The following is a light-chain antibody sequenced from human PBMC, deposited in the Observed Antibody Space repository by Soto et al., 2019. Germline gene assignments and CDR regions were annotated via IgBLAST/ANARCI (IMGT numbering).Light chain of an antibody. Sequence: DIQLTQSPSFLSASAGDRVSLTCRASQGIHSHLAWYQQKPGQAPKLLIDCASTRHSGIPARFSGSGSGTEFTLTINSLQPEDFAVYYCQQFNNCPLTFGPGTQLEIK. V-gene: IGKV1-9*01. J-gene: IGKJ5*01. CDR3: QQFNNCPLT. CDR1: QGIHSH. CDR2: CAS.